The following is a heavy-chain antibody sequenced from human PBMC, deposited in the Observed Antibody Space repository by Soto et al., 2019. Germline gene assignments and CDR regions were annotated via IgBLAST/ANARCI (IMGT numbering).Heavy chain of an antibody. D-gene: IGHD6-6*01. CDR2: ISYDGSNK. CDR3: ARDLGYSSSFYYYYYYGMDV. Sequence: LGLSCAASGFTFSSYAMHWVRQAPGKGLEWVAVISYDGSNKYYADSVKGRFTISRDNSKNTLYLQMNSLRAEDTAVYYCARDLGYSSSFYYYYYYGMDVWGQGTTVTVSS. CDR1: GFTFSSYA. J-gene: IGHJ6*02. V-gene: IGHV3-30-3*01.